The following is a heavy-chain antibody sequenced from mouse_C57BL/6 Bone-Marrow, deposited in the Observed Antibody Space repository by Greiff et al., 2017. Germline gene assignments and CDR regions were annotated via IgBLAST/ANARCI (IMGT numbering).Heavy chain of an antibody. D-gene: IGHD1-1*01. CDR1: GYTFTSYW. CDR3: ARSDYYGSSYNFDY. V-gene: IGHV1-69*01. CDR2: IDPSDSYT. Sequence: QVQLQQPGAELVMPGASVKLSCKASGYTFTSYWMHWVKQRPGQGLEWIGEIDPSDSYTNYNQKFKGKSTLAVDKSSSTAYMQLSSLTSEDSAVYYGARSDYYGSSYNFDYWGQGTTLTVSS. J-gene: IGHJ2*01.